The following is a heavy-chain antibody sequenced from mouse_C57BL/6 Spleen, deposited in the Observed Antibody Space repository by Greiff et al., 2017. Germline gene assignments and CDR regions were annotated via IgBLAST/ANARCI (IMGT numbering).Heavy chain of an antibody. CDR1: GYAFSSSW. D-gene: IGHD3-2*02. J-gene: IGHJ2*01. CDR2: IYPGDGDT. CDR3: ARDSSGYVG. V-gene: IGHV1-82*01. Sequence: QVQLQQSGPELVKPGASVKISCKASGYAFSSSWMNWVKQRPGKGLEWIGRIYPGDGDTNYNGKFKGKATRTADKSSSTAYMQISSLTSEDSAVYFCARDSSGYVGWGQGTTLTVSS.